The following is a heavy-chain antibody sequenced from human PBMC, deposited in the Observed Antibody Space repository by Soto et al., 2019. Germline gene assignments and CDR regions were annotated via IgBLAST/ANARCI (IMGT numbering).Heavy chain of an antibody. CDR1: GGCISRGGYC. Sequence: QVQLQEAGPGLVKPSQTLSLTCTVSGGCISRGGYCWSWIRQHPGKGLVWIGYIYYSGNTYYNPSLQSRVTVSVDTSKNQFSLQLSSVTAADTAVYYCARLIVGAARTTGWFDPWGQGTLVTVSS. CDR3: ARLIVGAARTTGWFDP. CDR2: IYYSGNT. J-gene: IGHJ5*02. D-gene: IGHD6-6*01. V-gene: IGHV4-31*03.